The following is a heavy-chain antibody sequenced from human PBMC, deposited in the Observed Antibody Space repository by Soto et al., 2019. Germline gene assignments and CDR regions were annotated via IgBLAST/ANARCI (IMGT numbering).Heavy chain of an antibody. D-gene: IGHD5-12*01. CDR1: GGTFSSYA. CDR3: AGGGMATITYYYYGMDV. J-gene: IGHJ6*02. V-gene: IGHV1-69*06. Sequence: GASVKVSCKASGGTFSSYAISWVRQAPGQGLEWMGGIIPIFGTANYAQKFQGRVTITADKSTSTAYMELSSLRSEDTAVYYCAGGGMATITYYYYGMDVWGQGTTVTVSS. CDR2: IIPIFGTA.